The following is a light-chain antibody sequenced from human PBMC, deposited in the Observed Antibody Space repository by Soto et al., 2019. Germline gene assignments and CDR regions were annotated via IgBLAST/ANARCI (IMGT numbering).Light chain of an antibody. CDR1: SSDVGGYNY. V-gene: IGLV2-14*01. CDR3: SSYTYSRIPVV. J-gene: IGLJ2*01. CDR2: EVS. Sequence: QSALTQPASVSGSPGQSITISCTGTSSDVGGYNYVAWYQQYPGKAPKFIIYEVSNRASGVSNRFSGSKSGNTASLTISGLQADDEADYYCSSYTYSRIPVVFGGGTQLTVL.